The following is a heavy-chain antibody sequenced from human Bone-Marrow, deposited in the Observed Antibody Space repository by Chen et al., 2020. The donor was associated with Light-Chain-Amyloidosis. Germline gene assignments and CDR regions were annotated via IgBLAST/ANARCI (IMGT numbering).Heavy chain of an antibody. CDR2: MNPNSGNT. D-gene: IGHD6-19*01. J-gene: IGHJ2*01. CDR3: ARVRSIAVPYNLDWYFDL. V-gene: IGHV1-8*01. CDR1: GYTFTSYD. Sequence: QVQLVQSGAEVKKPGASVKVSCKASGYTFTSYDINWVRQATGQGLEWMGWMNPNSGNTGYAQKFQGRVTMTRNTSISTAYMELSSLRSEDTAVYYCARVRSIAVPYNLDWYFDLWGRGTLVTVSS.